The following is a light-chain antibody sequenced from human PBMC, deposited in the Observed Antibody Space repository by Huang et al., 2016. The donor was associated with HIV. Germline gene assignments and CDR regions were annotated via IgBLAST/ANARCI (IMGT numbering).Light chain of an antibody. CDR2: AAS. CDR3: LQVYNYPFT. J-gene: IGKJ3*01. Sequence: AIQMTQSPSSLSASVGDRVTITCRASQGIGNDVGWYQQKPGKTPKLLIYAASNSQTGVPSRFSGSGSDTDFTLTISSLQPEDFATYYCLQVYNYPFTFGPGTKVDIK. V-gene: IGKV1-6*01. CDR1: QGIGND.